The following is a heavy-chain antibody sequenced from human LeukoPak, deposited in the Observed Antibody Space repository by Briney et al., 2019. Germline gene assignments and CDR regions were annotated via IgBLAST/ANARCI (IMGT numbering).Heavy chain of an antibody. CDR1: GYTFTGYY. V-gene: IGHV1-2*02. J-gene: IGHJ4*02. CDR3: ATQRGSYLWGTEFDY. Sequence: ASVKVSCKASGYTFTGYYMHWVRQAPGQGLEWMGWINPNSGDTKYAKKFQGRVTMTRDTSISTAYMELSRLRSDDTAVYYCATQRGSYLWGTEFDYGRQGTLVTVSS. CDR2: INPNSGDT. D-gene: IGHD3-16*01.